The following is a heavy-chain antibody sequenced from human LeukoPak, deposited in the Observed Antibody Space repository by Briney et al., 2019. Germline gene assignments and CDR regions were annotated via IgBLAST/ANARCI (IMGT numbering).Heavy chain of an antibody. V-gene: IGHV4-59*01. J-gene: IGHJ4*02. Sequence: PSETLSLTCTVSGGSISSYYWSWIRQPPGKGLEWIGYIYYSGSTNYNPSLKSRVTISVDTSKNQFSLKLSSVTAADTAVYYCAREGYGGNFDYWGQGTPVTVSS. CDR3: AREGYGGNFDY. CDR1: GGSISSYY. D-gene: IGHD4-23*01. CDR2: IYYSGST.